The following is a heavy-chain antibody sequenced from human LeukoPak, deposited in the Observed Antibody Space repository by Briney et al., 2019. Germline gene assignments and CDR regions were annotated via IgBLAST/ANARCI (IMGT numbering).Heavy chain of an antibody. CDR1: GFTFSTYS. Sequence: GGSLRLSCAASGFTFSTYSMNWVRQAPGKGLEWVSYISSSSTIIHHADSVKGRFTISRDNAKNSLYLQMNSLRAEDTAVYYCARDRLGLGKDYDSSGAIDYWGQGTLVTVSS. J-gene: IGHJ4*02. V-gene: IGHV3-48*01. D-gene: IGHD3-22*01. CDR3: ARDRLGLGKDYDSSGAIDY. CDR2: ISSSSTII.